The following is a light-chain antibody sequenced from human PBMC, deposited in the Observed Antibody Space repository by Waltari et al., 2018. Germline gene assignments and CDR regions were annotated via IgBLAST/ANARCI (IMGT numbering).Light chain of an antibody. CDR2: DVS. J-gene: IGLJ2*01. CDR1: SSDVGGYNY. V-gene: IGLV2-14*03. Sequence: QSALTQPASVSGSPGQSITISCTGTSSDVGGYNYVSWYQQHPGKAPKVMIYDVSNRPSRVTNRASGSTSGNTATLTISGLQAEDEAEYYCRSHTNNSVLVFGRGTKLTVL. CDR3: RSHTNNSVLV.